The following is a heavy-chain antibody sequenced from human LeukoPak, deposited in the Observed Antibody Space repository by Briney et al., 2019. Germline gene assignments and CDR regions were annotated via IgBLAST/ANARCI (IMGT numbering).Heavy chain of an antibody. CDR3: ARAGDSSAMGWFDP. Sequence: GGSLRLSCAASGFTFSSYWMSWVRQAPGKGLEGVANIKQDGSEKYYVDSVKGRFTISRDKGKNSLYLQMNSLRAEDTAVYYCARAGDSSAMGWFDPWGQGTLVTVSS. CDR1: GFTFSSYW. CDR2: IKQDGSEK. D-gene: IGHD3-22*01. J-gene: IGHJ5*02. V-gene: IGHV3-7*03.